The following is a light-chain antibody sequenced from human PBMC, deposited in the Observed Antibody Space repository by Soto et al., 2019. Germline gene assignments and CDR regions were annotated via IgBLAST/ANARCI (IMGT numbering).Light chain of an antibody. CDR3: QQYDNLPLT. V-gene: IGKV1-33*01. CDR1: QDIIYY. CDR2: DAS. Sequence: DIQMTQSPSSLSASVGDRVTITCQASQDIIYYLGWYQQKPGKAPKLLIYDASNLETGVPSRFSGSRSGTDFTFTISSLQPEDVATYYCQQYDNLPLTFGGGTKVEIK. J-gene: IGKJ4*01.